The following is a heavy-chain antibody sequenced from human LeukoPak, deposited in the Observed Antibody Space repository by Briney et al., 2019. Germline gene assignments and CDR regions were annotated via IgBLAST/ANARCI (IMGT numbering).Heavy chain of an antibody. V-gene: IGHV4-34*01. CDR1: GGSFSGYY. Sequence: SETLSLTCAVYGGSFSGYYWSWIRQPPGKGLEWIGEINHSGSTNYNPSLKSRVTISVDTSKNQFSLKLSSVTAADAAVYYCARGVGARGWGFSDYWGQGTLVTVSS. CDR2: INHSGST. J-gene: IGHJ4*02. CDR3: ARGVGARGWGFSDY. D-gene: IGHD1-26*01.